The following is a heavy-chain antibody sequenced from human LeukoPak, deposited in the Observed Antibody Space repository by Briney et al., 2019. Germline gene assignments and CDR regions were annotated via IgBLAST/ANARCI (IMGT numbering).Heavy chain of an antibody. J-gene: IGHJ4*02. CDR3: ARDYYGSGSSGFDY. CDR2: ISSSGSTI. V-gene: IGHV3-48*04. CDR1: GFTFSSYA. D-gene: IGHD3-10*01. Sequence: GSLRLSCAASGFTFSSYAMSWVRQAPGKGLEWVSYISSSGSTIYYADSVKGRFTISRDNAKNSLYLQMNSLRAEDTAVYYCARDYYGSGSSGFDYWGQGTLVTVSS.